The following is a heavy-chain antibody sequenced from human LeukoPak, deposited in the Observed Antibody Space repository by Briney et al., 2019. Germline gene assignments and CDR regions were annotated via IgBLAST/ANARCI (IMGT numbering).Heavy chain of an antibody. J-gene: IGHJ4*02. V-gene: IGHV1-24*01. CDR3: ATSYYDILTGYPTTTYYFDY. CDR2: FDPEDGET. CDR1: GYTLTELS. Sequence: ASVKASCKVSGYTLTELSMHWVRQAPGKGLEWMGGFDPEDGETIYAQKFQGRVTMTEDTSTDTAYMELSSLRSEDTAVYYCATSYYDILTGYPTTTYYFDYWGRGTLVTVSS. D-gene: IGHD3-9*01.